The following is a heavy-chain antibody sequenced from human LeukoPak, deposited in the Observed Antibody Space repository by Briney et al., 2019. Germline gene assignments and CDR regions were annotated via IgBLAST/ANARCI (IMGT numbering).Heavy chain of an antibody. J-gene: IGHJ4*02. V-gene: IGHV3-21*01. D-gene: IGHD3-22*01. CDR2: ISSSSSYI. CDR1: GFTFSSYS. CDR3: ASRPYDSSGYVDH. Sequence: PGGSLRLSCAASGFTFSSYSMNWVRQAPGKGLEWVSSISSSSSYIYYADSVKGRFAISRDNAKNSLYLQMNSLRAEDTAVYYCASRPYDSSGYVDHWGQGTLVTVSS.